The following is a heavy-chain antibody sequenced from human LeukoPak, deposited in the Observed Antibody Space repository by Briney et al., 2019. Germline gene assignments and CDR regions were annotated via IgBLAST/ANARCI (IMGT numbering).Heavy chain of an antibody. CDR1: GGSISSYY. V-gene: IGHV4-59*01. CDR3: AVAAAGTLFDP. Sequence: SSETLSLTCTDSGGSISSYYWSWIRQPPGKGLEWIGYIYYSGSTNYNPSLKSRVTISVDTSKNQFSLKLSSVTAADTAVYYCAVAAAGTLFDPWGQGTLVTVSS. D-gene: IGHD6-13*01. CDR2: IYYSGST. J-gene: IGHJ5*02.